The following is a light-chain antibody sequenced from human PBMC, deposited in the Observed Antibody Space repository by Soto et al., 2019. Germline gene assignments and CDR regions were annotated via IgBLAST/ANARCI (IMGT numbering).Light chain of an antibody. CDR3: QQYKNWPL. Sequence: EIVMTQSPATLSVSPGEGATVSCRASQSGSSDFAWYQHKPGQAPRLLLYGASTRATGIPVRLSGSGFGTEFTLTISIMQSEDFAVYYCQQYKNWPLFGQGTRLEIK. CDR2: GAS. V-gene: IGKV3-15*01. J-gene: IGKJ5*01. CDR1: QSGSSD.